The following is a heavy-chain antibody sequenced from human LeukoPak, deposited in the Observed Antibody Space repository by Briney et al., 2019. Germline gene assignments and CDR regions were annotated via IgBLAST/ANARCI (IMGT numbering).Heavy chain of an antibody. J-gene: IGHJ6*04. CDR2: IKKEGSEI. D-gene: IGHD2-21*01. CDR1: EFTFRSNG. V-gene: IGHV3-7*01. CDR3: ARRRPGDQTFPRYGMDV. Sequence: GGSLRLSCAASEFTFRSNGMSGVGQAPGKGREWVATIKKEGSEIYYVDSVKGGLTISRDNAKHSLYLQINTPTGDDTAVYYCARRRPGDQTFPRYGMDVWGKGTTVTVSS.